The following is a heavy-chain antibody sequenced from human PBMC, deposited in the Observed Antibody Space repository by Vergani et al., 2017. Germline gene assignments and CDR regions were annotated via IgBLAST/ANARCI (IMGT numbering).Heavy chain of an antibody. V-gene: IGHV3-23*01. J-gene: IGHJ5*02. CDR2: ISGSGGST. CDR3: AKESDRYGDYGGWFDP. Sequence: EVQLLESGGGLVQPGGSLRLSCAASGFTFSSYAMSWVRQAPGKGLEWVSAISGSGGSTYYADSVKGRFTLSRDNSKNTLYLQMNSLRAEDTAVYYCAKESDRYGDYGGWFDPWSQGTLVTVSS. CDR1: GFTFSSYA. D-gene: IGHD4-17*01.